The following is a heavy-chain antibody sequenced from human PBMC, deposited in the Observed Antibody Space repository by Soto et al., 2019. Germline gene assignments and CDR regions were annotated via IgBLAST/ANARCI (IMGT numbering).Heavy chain of an antibody. Sequence: QVQRQQWGAGLLMPSETLSLTWAVYGGCFSGYYWSWIRQPPGKGLEGIGENNHSGSTNYNPSLKSRVTISVDTSKNQFSLKLSSVTAADTAVYYCARVTGRYYYGMDVWGQGTTVTVSS. J-gene: IGHJ6*02. CDR2: NNHSGST. CDR3: ARVTGRYYYGMDV. V-gene: IGHV4-34*01. CDR1: GGCFSGYY.